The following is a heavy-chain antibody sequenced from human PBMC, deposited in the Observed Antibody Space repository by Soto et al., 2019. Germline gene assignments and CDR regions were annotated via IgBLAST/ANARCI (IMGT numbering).Heavy chain of an antibody. CDR2: IYYSGST. J-gene: IGHJ4*02. D-gene: IGHD6-19*01. CDR1: GGSISSYY. Sequence: SETLSLTCTVSGGSISSYYWSWIRQPPGKGLEWIGYIYYSGSTNYNPSLKSRVTISVDTSKNQFSLKLSSVTAADTATYYCARIRNTRGSGWHYFDYWGQGTLVTVSS. V-gene: IGHV4-59*08. CDR3: ARIRNTRGSGWHYFDY.